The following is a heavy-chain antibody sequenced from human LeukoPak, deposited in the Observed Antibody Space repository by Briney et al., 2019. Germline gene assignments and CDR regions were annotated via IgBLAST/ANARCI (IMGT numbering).Heavy chain of an antibody. D-gene: IGHD2-2*01. Sequence: GGSLRLSCAASGFTFSSYAMSWVRQAPGKGLEWVSSIIISSSYIYYADSVNGRFTISRDNAKNSLYLQMNSLRAEDTAVYYCARGGCSSTSCPADYWGQGTLVTVSS. CDR2: IIISSSYI. CDR3: ARGGCSSTSCPADY. J-gene: IGHJ4*02. V-gene: IGHV3-21*01. CDR1: GFTFSSYA.